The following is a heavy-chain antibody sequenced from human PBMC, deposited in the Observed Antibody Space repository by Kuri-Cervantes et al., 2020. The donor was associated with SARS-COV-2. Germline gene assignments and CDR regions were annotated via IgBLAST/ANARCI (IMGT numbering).Heavy chain of an antibody. D-gene: IGHD1-7*01. J-gene: IGHJ4*02. V-gene: IGHV1-18*04. CDR1: GYTFTRYG. Sequence: ASVKVTCKASGYTFTRYGISRVRQAPGQGLEWMGWISAYNGNTNYAQKFQGRVTMTTDTSTSTAYMELRGLRSDDAAVYYCAKVPGDGYNWNYSPLFDYWGQGTLVTVSS. CDR3: AKVPGDGYNWNYSPLFDY. CDR2: ISAYNGNT.